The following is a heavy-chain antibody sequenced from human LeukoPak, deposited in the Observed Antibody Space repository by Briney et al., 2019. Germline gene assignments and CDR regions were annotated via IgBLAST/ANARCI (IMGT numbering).Heavy chain of an antibody. CDR3: ARGGGYSYVEYFQH. J-gene: IGHJ1*01. CDR1: GGSFSGYY. Sequence: SETLSLTCAVYGGSFSGYYWSWIRQPPGKGLEWLGEINHSGSTNYNPSLKSRVTISVDTSKNQFSLKLSSVTAADTAVYYCARGGGYSYVEYFQHWGQGTLVTVSS. CDR2: INHSGST. D-gene: IGHD5-18*01. V-gene: IGHV4-34*01.